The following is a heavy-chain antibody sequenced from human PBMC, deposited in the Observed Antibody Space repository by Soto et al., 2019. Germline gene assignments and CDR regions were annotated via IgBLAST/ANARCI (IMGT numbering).Heavy chain of an antibody. V-gene: IGHV3-74*01. CDR3: ARDAKKYSNGYYYYYGMDV. Sequence: PGGSLRLSCAASGFTFSSYWMHWVRQDPGKGLVWVSRINSDGSSTSYADSVKGRFTISRDNAKNTLYLQMNSLRAEDTAVYYCARDAKKYSNGYYYYYGMDVWGQGTTVTVSS. J-gene: IGHJ6*02. CDR2: INSDGSST. CDR1: GFTFSSYW. D-gene: IGHD4-4*01.